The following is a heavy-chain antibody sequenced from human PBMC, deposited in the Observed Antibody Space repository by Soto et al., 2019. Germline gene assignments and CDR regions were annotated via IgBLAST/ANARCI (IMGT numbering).Heavy chain of an antibody. V-gene: IGHV3-48*03. CDR2: ISGSGYTSDVGPTI. J-gene: IGHJ1*01. D-gene: IGHD3-16*02. CDR1: GFTFSSYE. Sequence: GGSLRLSCAAPGFTFSSYEMIWVRQAPGKGLEWVSYISGSGYTSDVGPTIHYADSVKGRFTISRNNAKNSLYLQMNSLRVEDTAVYYCARVSQSFIEYFQHWGQGTLVTVSS. CDR3: ARVSQSFIEYFQH.